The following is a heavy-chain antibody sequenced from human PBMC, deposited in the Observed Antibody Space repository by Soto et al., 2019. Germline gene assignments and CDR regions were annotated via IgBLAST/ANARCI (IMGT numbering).Heavy chain of an antibody. CDR2: ISAYNGNT. Sequence: ASVKVSCKASGYTFTSYGISWVRQAPGQGLERMGWISAYNGNTNYAQKLQGRVTMTTDTSTSTAYMELRSLRSDDTAVYYCARVPVCSGGSCYYYYYYMDVSGRGTTVTVSS. J-gene: IGHJ6*03. CDR3: ARVPVCSGGSCYYYYYYMDV. V-gene: IGHV1-18*01. D-gene: IGHD2-15*01. CDR1: GYTFTSYG.